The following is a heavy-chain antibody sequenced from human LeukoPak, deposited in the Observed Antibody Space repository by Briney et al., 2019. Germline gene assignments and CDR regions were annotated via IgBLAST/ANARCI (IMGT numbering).Heavy chain of an antibody. V-gene: IGHV4-31*03. CDR3: ARDRTNWFDP. D-gene: IGHD1/OR15-1a*01. Sequence: SETLSLTCTVSGGSISSGGYYWSWIRQHPGKGLEWIGYIYYSGSTYYNPSLRSRVTISVDTSKNQFSLKLSSVTAADTAVYYCARDRTNWFDPWGQGTLVTVSS. CDR2: IYYSGST. CDR1: GGSISSGGYY. J-gene: IGHJ5*02.